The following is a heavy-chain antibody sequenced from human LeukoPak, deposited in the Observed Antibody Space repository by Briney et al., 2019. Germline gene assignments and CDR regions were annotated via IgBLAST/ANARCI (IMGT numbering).Heavy chain of an antibody. CDR2: IYPGDSDT. V-gene: IGHV5-51*01. J-gene: IGHJ4*02. CDR1: GYSFTDYW. CDR3: ARRRDIVSTATGTSGPTDY. D-gene: IGHD5/OR15-5a*01. Sequence: GESLKISCQGSGYSFTDYWIGWVRQMPGKGLEWMGIIYPGDSDTRYSPSFQGQVTISADKSITTAYLQWSSLKASDTAMYYCARRRDIVSTATGTSGPTDYWGQGTLVTVSS.